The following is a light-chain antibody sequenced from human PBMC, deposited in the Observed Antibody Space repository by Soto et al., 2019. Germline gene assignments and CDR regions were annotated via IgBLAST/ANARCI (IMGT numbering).Light chain of an antibody. CDR2: GAS. Sequence: EIVMTQSPATLSVSPGERVTLSCRASQDIRTNLAWYQQKRGQPPRLLIYGASTRATGVPARFSGSGSGTAFTLTTSSLQIEDFAVYYCQQYTVRPLTFGGGTKVEL. J-gene: IGKJ4*01. CDR1: QDIRTN. CDR3: QQYTVRPLT. V-gene: IGKV3-15*01.